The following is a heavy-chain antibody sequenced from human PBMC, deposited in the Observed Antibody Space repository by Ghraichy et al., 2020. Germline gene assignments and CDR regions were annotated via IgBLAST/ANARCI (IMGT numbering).Heavy chain of an antibody. CDR2: ISSSSSTI. CDR1: GFNFRSYS. D-gene: IGHD2-15*01. V-gene: IGHV3-48*02. J-gene: IGHJ4*02. CDR3: ARAPGADCSGGSCYIDY. Sequence: ETLSLTCAASGFNFRSYSMSWVRQAPGKGLEWVSYISSSSSTIYYAGSVKGRFTISRDNAKNSLFLQMNSLRDEDTAVYHCARAPGADCSGGSCYIDYWGQGTLVAVSS.